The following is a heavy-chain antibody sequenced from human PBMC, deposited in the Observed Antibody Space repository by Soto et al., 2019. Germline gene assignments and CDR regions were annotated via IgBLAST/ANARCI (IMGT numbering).Heavy chain of an antibody. Sequence: QVQLVESGGGVVQPGRSLRLSCAASGFTFSSYGMHWVRQAPGKGLEWVAVISYDGSNKYYADSVKGRFTISRDNSKNTLYLQMNSLRAEDTAVYYCAKYSTTASFDYWGQGTLVTVSS. CDR3: AKYSTTASFDY. CDR1: GFTFSSYG. D-gene: IGHD2-8*01. V-gene: IGHV3-30*18. CDR2: ISYDGSNK. J-gene: IGHJ4*02.